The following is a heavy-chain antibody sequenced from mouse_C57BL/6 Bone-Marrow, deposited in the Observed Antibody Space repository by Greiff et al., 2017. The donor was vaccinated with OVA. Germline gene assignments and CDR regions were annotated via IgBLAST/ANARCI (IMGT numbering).Heavy chain of an antibody. V-gene: IGHV1-18*01. CDR3: ARSPSYCSSLYYAMDY. D-gene: IGHD1-1*01. Sequence: VQLQQSGPELVKPGASVKIPCKASGYTFTDYNMDWVKQSHGKSLEWIGDINPNNGGTIYNQKFKGKATLTVDKSSSTAYMELRSLTSEDTAVYYCARSPSYCSSLYYAMDYWGQGTSVTVSS. CDR1: GYTFTDYN. J-gene: IGHJ4*01. CDR2: INPNNGGT.